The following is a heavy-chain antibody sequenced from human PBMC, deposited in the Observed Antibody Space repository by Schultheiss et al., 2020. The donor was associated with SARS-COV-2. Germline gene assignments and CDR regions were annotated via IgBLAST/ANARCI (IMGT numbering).Heavy chain of an antibody. Sequence: SETLSLTCAVYGGSFSDYYWSWIRQPPGKGLEWIGEINHSGSTNYNPSLKSRVTISVDTSKNQFSLKLSSVTAADTAVYYCARQRLVARRTYYYYMDVWGKGTTVTVSS. CDR3: ARQRLVARRTYYYYMDV. D-gene: IGHD2-15*01. CDR2: INHSGST. CDR1: GGSFSDYY. J-gene: IGHJ6*03. V-gene: IGHV4-34*01.